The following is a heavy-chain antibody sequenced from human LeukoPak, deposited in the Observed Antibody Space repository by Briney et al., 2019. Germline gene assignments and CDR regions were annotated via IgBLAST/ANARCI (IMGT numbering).Heavy chain of an antibody. Sequence: ASVKVSCKASGYTFTGYYMHWVRQAPGQGLEWMGWINPNSGGTNYAQKFQGRVTMTRDTSISTAYMELSRLRSDDTAVYYCAIEAVLLEYYYDSSGYYRPYYFDYWGQGTLVTVSS. V-gene: IGHV1-2*02. J-gene: IGHJ4*02. CDR2: INPNSGGT. D-gene: IGHD3-22*01. CDR3: AIEAVLLEYYYDSSGYYRPYYFDY. CDR1: GYTFTGYY.